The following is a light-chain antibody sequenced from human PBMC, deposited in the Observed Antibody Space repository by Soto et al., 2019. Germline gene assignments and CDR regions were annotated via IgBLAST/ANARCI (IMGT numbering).Light chain of an antibody. CDR3: GTWDSSLSAGV. J-gene: IGLJ2*01. CDR1: SSNIGSNY. CDR2: DDN. Sequence: QSVLTQPPSVSAAPGQKVTISCSGSSSNIGSNYVSWYQQLPGTAPKLLIYDDNKRPSGIPDRCSGSKSGTSATLGITGLQTGDEADYYCGTWDSSLSAGVFGGGTKVTVL. V-gene: IGLV1-51*01.